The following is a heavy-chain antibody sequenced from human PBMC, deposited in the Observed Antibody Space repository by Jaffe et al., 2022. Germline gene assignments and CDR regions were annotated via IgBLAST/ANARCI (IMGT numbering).Heavy chain of an antibody. D-gene: IGHD7-27*01. Sequence: QVQLQESGPGLVKPSETLSLTCTVSGGSVSSGSYYWSWIRQPPGKGLEWIGYIYYSGSTNYNPSLKSRVTISVDTSKNQFSLKLSSVTAADTAVYYCARARPGYFPWGPYWYFDLWGRGTLVTVSS. V-gene: IGHV4-61*01. CDR2: IYYSGST. J-gene: IGHJ2*01. CDR3: ARARPGYFPWGPYWYFDL. CDR1: GGSVSSGSYY.